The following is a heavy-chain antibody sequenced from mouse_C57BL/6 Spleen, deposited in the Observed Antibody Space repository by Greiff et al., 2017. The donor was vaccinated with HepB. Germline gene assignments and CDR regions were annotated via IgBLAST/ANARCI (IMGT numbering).Heavy chain of an antibody. CDR2: INPNNGGT. J-gene: IGHJ4*01. CDR1: GYTFTDYY. CDR3: AREGAYEEGMDY. Sequence: VQLQQSGPELVKPGASVKISCKASGYTFTDYYMNWVKQSHGKSLEWIGDINPNNGGTSYNQKFKGKATLTVDKSSSTAYMEIRSLTSEDSAVYYCAREGAYEEGMDYWGEGTSVTVSS. V-gene: IGHV1-26*01. D-gene: IGHD6-5*01.